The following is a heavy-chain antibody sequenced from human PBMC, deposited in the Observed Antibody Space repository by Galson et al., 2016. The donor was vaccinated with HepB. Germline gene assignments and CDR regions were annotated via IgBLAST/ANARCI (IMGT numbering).Heavy chain of an antibody. J-gene: IGHJ4*02. CDR1: GFSISSYA. Sequence: SLRLSCAVSGFSISSYAMSWVRQAPGKGLEWVSAFSGSAARTYYADSVKGRFTISRDSYKNTLYLQMNSLRAEDTAVYYCASPKHSSSWCVFSASGGTPTYYFDYWGQGTVVTVSS. V-gene: IGHV3-23*01. D-gene: IGHD6-13*01. CDR2: FSGSAART. CDR3: ASPKHSSSWCVFSASGGTPTYYFDY.